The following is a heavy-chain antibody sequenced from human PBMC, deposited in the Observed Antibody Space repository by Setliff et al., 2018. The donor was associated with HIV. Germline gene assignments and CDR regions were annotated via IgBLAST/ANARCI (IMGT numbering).Heavy chain of an antibody. Sequence: GGSLRLSCTASGFTFSDYYMSWIRQSPGKGLEWISYISSSGTTIYYADSVKGRFTISRDNAKNSLYLEMNSLRAEETAVYYCARPRLYNSALENWGQGTLVTVSS. V-gene: IGHV3-11*04. D-gene: IGHD1-1*01. CDR2: ISSSGTTI. J-gene: IGHJ4*02. CDR3: ARPRLYNSALEN. CDR1: GFTFSDYY.